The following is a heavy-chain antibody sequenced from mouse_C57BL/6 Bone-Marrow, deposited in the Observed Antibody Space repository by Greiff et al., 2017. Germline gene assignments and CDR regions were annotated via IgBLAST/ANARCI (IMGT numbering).Heavy chain of an antibody. CDR1: GYAFTNYL. J-gene: IGHJ2*01. D-gene: IGHD2-1*01. CDR3: ARWTYGKSY. CDR2: INPGSGGT. V-gene: IGHV1-54*01. Sequence: LVESGAELVRPGTSVGGSYKATGYAFTNYLIEWVKQRPGQGLEWIGVINPGSGGTNYNEKFKGKATLTADKSSSPAYMQLSSLTSEDSSVYYCARWTYGKSYWGQFTTLTV.